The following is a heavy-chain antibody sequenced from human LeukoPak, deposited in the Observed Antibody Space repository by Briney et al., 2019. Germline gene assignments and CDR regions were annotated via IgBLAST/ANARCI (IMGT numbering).Heavy chain of an antibody. CDR2: IIPIFGTA. D-gene: IGHD6-19*01. CDR1: GGTFSSYA. Sequence: GASLKVSCKASGGTFSSYAISWVRQAPGQGLEWMGGIIPIFGTANYAQKFQGRVTITADESTSTAYMELSSLRSEDTAVYYCARDLAQVAGTDYWGEGTLVTVSS. CDR3: ARDLAQVAGTDY. J-gene: IGHJ4*02. V-gene: IGHV1-69*13.